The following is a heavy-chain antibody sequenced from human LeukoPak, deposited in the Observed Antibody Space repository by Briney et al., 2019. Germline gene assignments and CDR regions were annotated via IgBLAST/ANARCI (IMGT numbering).Heavy chain of an antibody. CDR3: ARGYGYCSGGSCYWYFQH. CDR2: ISSSSSYI. Sequence: GSLRLSCAASGFTFSSYSMNWVRQAPGKGLKWVSSISSSSSYIYYADSVKGRFTISRDNAKNSLYLQMNSLRAEDTAVYYCARGYGYCSGGSCYWYFQHWGQGTLVTVSS. D-gene: IGHD2-15*01. V-gene: IGHV3-21*01. CDR1: GFTFSSYS. J-gene: IGHJ1*01.